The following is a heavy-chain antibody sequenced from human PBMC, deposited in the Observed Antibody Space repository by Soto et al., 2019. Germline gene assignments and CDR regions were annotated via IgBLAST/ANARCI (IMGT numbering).Heavy chain of an antibody. CDR3: ARLGDDSSGYYGRGYYYYGMDV. Sequence: PGESLKISCKGSGYSFTSYWIGWVRQMPGKGLEWMGIIYPGDSDTRYSPSFQGQVTISADKSISTAYLQWSSLKASDTAMYYCARLGDDSSGYYGRGYYYYGMDVWGQGTTVTVSS. CDR2: IYPGDSDT. CDR1: GYSFTSYW. D-gene: IGHD3-22*01. V-gene: IGHV5-51*01. J-gene: IGHJ6*02.